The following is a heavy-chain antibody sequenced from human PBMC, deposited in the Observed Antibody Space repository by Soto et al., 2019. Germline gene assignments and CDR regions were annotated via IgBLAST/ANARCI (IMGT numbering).Heavy chain of an antibody. J-gene: IGHJ5*02. V-gene: IGHV1-46*01. CDR2: INPSGGST. CDR1: GYTFTSYY. Sequence: ASVKVSCKASGYTFTSYYMHWVRQAPGQGLEWMGIINPSGGSTSYAQKFQGRVTMTRDTSTSTVYMELSSLRSEDTAVYYCARDRQDDFWSGYMVGWFDPWGQGXLVTVYS. CDR3: ARDRQDDFWSGYMVGWFDP. D-gene: IGHD3-3*01.